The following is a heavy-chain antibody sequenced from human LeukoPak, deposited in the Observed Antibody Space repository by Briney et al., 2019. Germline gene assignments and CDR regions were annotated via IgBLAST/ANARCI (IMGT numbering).Heavy chain of an antibody. CDR2: TKEDGSEK. CDR1: GFTFSRYW. D-gene: IGHD6-19*01. V-gene: IGHV3-7*01. J-gene: IGHJ5*02. Sequence: GGSLRLSCAASGFTFSRYWMSWVRQAPGKGLEWVATTKEDGSEKYYVDSVKGRFTISRDNAKNSLYLQMNSLRVEDTAVYYCAPRGGWYPRAFDHWRQGTLVTVPS. CDR3: APRGGWYPRAFDH.